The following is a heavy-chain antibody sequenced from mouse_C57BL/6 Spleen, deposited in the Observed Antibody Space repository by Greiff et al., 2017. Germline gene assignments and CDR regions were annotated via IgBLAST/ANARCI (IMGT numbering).Heavy chain of an antibody. CDR3: ARGGGSSLWYFDV. D-gene: IGHD1-1*01. CDR2: INPSSGYT. J-gene: IGHJ1*03. Sequence: VQLQQSGAELARPGASVKMSCKASGYTFTSYTMHWVKQRPGQGLEWIGYINPSSGYTKYNQKFKDKATLTADKSSSTAYMQLSSLTSEDSAVYYCARGGGSSLWYFDVWGTGTTVTFSS. CDR1: GYTFTSYT. V-gene: IGHV1-4*01.